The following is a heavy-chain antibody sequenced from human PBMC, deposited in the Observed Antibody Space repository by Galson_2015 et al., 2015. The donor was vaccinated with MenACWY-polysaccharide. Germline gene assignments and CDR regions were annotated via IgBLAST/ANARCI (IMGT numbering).Heavy chain of an antibody. V-gene: IGHV6-1*01. Sequence: CAISGDSVSNYSAAWNWIRQSPSRGLEWLGRTYYRSKWYNDYAVSVKSRITINSDTSKKQFSLQLNSVTPEDTAVYYCARENSYHYVMDVWGQGTTVTVSS. CDR3: ARENSYHYVMDV. CDR1: GDSVSNYSAA. CDR2: TYYRSKWYN. J-gene: IGHJ6*02.